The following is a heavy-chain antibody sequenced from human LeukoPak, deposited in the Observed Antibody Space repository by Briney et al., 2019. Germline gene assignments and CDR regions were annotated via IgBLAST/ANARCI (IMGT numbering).Heavy chain of an antibody. CDR1: GFTFNNNA. CDR3: AKTSGSYSNSDC. CDR2: IGGVASNT. Sequence: GGSLRLSCAASGFTFNNNAMTWVRQAPGKGLEWVSTIGGVASNTYYADSVKGRFTISRDNSKNMLDLQMNGLRAEDTAMYYCAKTSGSYSNSDCWGQGILVTVSS. V-gene: IGHV3-23*01. D-gene: IGHD3-22*01. J-gene: IGHJ4*02.